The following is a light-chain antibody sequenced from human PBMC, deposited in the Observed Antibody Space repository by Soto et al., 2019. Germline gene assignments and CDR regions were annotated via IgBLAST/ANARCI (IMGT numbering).Light chain of an antibody. J-gene: IGKJ1*01. CDR2: GAS. V-gene: IGKV3-15*01. CDR1: QSVSSN. CDR3: QHYNNWPRT. Sequence: EIVMTQSPATLSVSPGERATLSCRASQSVSSNLAWYQQKPGQAPRLLIYGASTRATGIPARFSGCGSGTAFTLTISSLQSEDFPVYYCQHYNNWPRTFGQGTKVEIK.